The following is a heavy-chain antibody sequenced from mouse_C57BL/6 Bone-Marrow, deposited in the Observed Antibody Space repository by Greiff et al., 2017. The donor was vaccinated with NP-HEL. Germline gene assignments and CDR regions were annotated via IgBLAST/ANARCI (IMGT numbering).Heavy chain of an antibody. D-gene: IGHD2-1*01. CDR1: GFNIKDDY. V-gene: IGHV14-4*01. CDR3: TTFYYGNYVEPFDY. Sequence: VQLQQSGAELVRPGASVKLSCTASGFNIKDDYMHWVKQRPEQGLEWIGWIDPENGDTEYASKFQGKATITADTSSNTAYLLLSSLTSEDTAVYYCTTFYYGNYVEPFDYWGQGTTLTVSS. J-gene: IGHJ2*01. CDR2: IDPENGDT.